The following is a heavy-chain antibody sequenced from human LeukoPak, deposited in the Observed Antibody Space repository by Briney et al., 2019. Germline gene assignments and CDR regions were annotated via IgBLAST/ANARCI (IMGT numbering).Heavy chain of an antibody. J-gene: IGHJ3*02. CDR2: EGSAGGT. V-gene: IGHV3-23*01. CDR3: ASRTWIGAGYYAFDI. CDR1: GFTFINHA. D-gene: IGHD2-21*01. Sequence: GGSLRISCAASGFTFINHAVSRGRQAPGKGLEWVSAEGSAGGTYYADSMKGRFTISRDNSENTLSLQMNRLRVEDTAVYYCASRTWIGAGYYAFDIWGQGTMVTVSS.